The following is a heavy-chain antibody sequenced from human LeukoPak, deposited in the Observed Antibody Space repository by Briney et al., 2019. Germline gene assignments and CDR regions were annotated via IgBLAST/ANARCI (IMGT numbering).Heavy chain of an antibody. J-gene: IGHJ4*02. CDR3: ARGGTYYYGSGSLLDY. CDR2: ISSSSSSI. D-gene: IGHD3-10*01. CDR1: GFTFSSYS. V-gene: IGHV3-48*01. Sequence: HPGGSLRLSCVVSGFTFSSYSMNWVRQAPGKGLEWVSYISSSSSSIYYADSVKGRFTISRDNAKNSLYLQMNSLRVEDTAVYYCARGGTYYYGSGSLLDYWGQGTLVTVSS.